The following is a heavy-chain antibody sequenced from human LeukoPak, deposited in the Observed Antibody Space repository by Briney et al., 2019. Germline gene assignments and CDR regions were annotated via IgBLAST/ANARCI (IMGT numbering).Heavy chain of an antibody. V-gene: IGHV3-7*01. Sequence: PGGSLRLSCAASGFTFSSYWMSWVRQAPGKGLEWVANINQDGSEIYYVDSVKGRFTISRDNAKNSQYLQMNSLRAEDTAVYYCARSLWPEDYCGQGTLVTVSS. CDR1: GFTFSSYW. J-gene: IGHJ4*02. D-gene: IGHD2-21*01. CDR2: INQDGSEI. CDR3: ARSLWPEDY.